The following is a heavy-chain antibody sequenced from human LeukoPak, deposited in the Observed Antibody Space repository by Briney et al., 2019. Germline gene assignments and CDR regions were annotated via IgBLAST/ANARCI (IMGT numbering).Heavy chain of an antibody. CDR1: GGSFSGYY. J-gene: IGHJ1*01. CDR2: INHSGST. Sequence: SETLSLTCAVYGGSFSGYYWSWIRQPPGKGLEWIGEINHSGSTNYNPSLKSRVTISVDTSKNQFSLKLSSVTAADTAVYYCATRASSWWVYWGQGTLVPVSS. CDR3: ATRASSWWVY. D-gene: IGHD6-13*01. V-gene: IGHV4-34*01.